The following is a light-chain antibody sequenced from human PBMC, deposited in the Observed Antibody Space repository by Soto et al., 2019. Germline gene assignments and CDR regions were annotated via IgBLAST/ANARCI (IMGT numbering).Light chain of an antibody. CDR1: SANIGAAYN. CDR3: SSLTNINTQV. V-gene: IGLV1-40*01. Sequence: VLTQPPSVSGAPGQRVTISCTGSSANIGAAYNVDWYQQLPGTAPKLLIYGNNNRPSGVPARFSGSKSGTSASLAIAGLQAEDEGDYYCSSLTNINTQVLGPGTKVTVL. J-gene: IGLJ1*01. CDR2: GNN.